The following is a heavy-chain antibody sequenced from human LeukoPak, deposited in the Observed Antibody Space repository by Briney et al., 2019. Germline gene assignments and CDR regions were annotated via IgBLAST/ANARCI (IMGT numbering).Heavy chain of an antibody. CDR1: GFTFSSYS. CDR3: ARDPYCSGGSCYSGWNYFDY. D-gene: IGHD2-15*01. J-gene: IGHJ4*02. V-gene: IGHV3-21*01. Sequence: GGSLRLSCAASGFTFSSYSMNWVRQAPGKGLEWVSSIGSSSSYIYYADSVKGRFTISRDNAKNSLYLQMDSLRAEDTAVYYCARDPYCSGGSCYSGWNYFDYWGQGTLVTVSS. CDR2: IGSSSSYI.